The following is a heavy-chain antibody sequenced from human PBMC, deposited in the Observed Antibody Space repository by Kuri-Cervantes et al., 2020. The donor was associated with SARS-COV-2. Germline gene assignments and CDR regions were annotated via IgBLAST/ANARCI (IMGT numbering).Heavy chain of an antibody. Sequence: GGSLRLSCAASGFTFSSCGMHWVRQAPGKGLEWVAVIWYDGSNKYYADSVKGRFTISRDNSKNTLYLQMNSLRAEDTAVYYCARVVVATYGMDVWGQGTTVTVSS. J-gene: IGHJ6*02. CDR2: IWYDGSNK. D-gene: IGHD2-15*01. V-gene: IGHV3-33*01. CDR1: GFTFSSCG. CDR3: ARVVVATYGMDV.